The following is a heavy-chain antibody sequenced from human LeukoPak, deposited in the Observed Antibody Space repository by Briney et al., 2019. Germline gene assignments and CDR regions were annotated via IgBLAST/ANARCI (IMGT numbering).Heavy chain of an antibody. D-gene: IGHD4-11*01. V-gene: IGHV3-23*01. Sequence: GSLRLSCAASGFSFSSYAMSWVRQAPGKGLEWVSATSASGGRTYYTDSVKGRFTISRDNSKNTLYLQMNSLRAEDTALYYCAKRSRTVTTIDSWGRGTLVTVSS. J-gene: IGHJ4*02. CDR3: AKRSRTVTTIDS. CDR2: TSASGGRT. CDR1: GFSFSSYA.